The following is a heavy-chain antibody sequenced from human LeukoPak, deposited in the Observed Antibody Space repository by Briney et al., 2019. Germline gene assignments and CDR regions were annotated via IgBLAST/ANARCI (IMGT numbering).Heavy chain of an antibody. CDR1: GFTFSTYG. V-gene: IGHV3-30*02. J-gene: IGHJ4*02. D-gene: IGHD5-18*01. CDR3: AKDFDGYTYGNLDY. Sequence: GGSLRLSCAASGFTFSTYGMHWVRQAPGKGLEWVAFIRDYGSNKYYADSVKGRFTISRDNSKNTLYLQMNSLRAEDTAVYSCAKDFDGYTYGNLDYWGQGTLVTVSS. CDR2: IRDYGSNK.